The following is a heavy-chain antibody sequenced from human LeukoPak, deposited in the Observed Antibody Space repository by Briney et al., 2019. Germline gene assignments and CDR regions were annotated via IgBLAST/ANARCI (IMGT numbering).Heavy chain of an antibody. CDR1: GFTFSTYT. V-gene: IGHV3-30*03. J-gene: IGHJ4*02. CDR3: VSSGYLY. D-gene: IGHD3-22*01. Sequence: HPGGSLRLSCAASGFTFSTYTMNWVRQAPGKGLEWVAVISYDGSNKYYADSVKGRFTISRDNSKNTLYLQMNSLRAEDTAVYYCVSSGYLYWGQGTLVTVSS. CDR2: ISYDGSNK.